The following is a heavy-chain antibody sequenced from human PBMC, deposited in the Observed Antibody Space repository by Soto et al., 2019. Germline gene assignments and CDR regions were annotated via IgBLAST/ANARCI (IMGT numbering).Heavy chain of an antibody. CDR3: ARAAEVVPAAPPTNWFDP. Sequence: PSETLSLTCTVSGGSISSYYWSWIRQPPGKGLEWIGYIYYSGSTNYNPSLKSRVTISVDTSKNQFSLKLSSVTAADTAVYYCARAAEVVPAAPPTNWFDPWCQGTLVTVSS. J-gene: IGHJ5*02. V-gene: IGHV4-59*01. CDR1: GGSISSYY. D-gene: IGHD2-2*01. CDR2: IYYSGST.